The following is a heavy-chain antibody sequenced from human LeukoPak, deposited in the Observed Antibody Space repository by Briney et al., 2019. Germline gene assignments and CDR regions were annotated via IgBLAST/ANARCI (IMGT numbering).Heavy chain of an antibody. J-gene: IGHJ3*02. CDR3: ARGRMGYCGGGTCSNDAFDI. V-gene: IGHV3-30*04. D-gene: IGHD2-15*01. CDR2: ITSDGSNR. CDR1: GFTFSNYA. Sequence: PGGSLRLSCAASGFTFSNYAMHWVRQAPGKGLEWMAVITSDGSNRYYADSVRGRFTISRDSSKNTVEVQMNSLRPEDTALYYCARGRMGYCGGGTCSNDAFDIWGQGTMVTVSS.